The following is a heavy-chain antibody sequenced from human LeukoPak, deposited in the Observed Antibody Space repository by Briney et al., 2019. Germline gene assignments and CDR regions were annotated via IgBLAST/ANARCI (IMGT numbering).Heavy chain of an antibody. CDR1: GHSFTSYW. J-gene: IGHJ4*02. CDR3: ARHALGGSGWYYFDY. CDR2: IDPKDSNT. Sequence: GESLKISCKGSGHSFTSYWISWVRQMPGEGLEWMGRIDPKDSNTVYSPSFQGHVTISVDRSIDTAYLQWSGLRGSDTAMYYCARHALGGSGWYYFDYWGLGTLVTVSS. V-gene: IGHV5-10-1*01. D-gene: IGHD6-19*01.